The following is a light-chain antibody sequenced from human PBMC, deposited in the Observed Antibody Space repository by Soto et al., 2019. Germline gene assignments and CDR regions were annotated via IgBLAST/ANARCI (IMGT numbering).Light chain of an antibody. J-gene: IGLJ1*01. Sequence: QSVLTQPPSVSGAPGQRVTISCTGSSSSIGAGFDVHWFQHFPGTAPKLLIYGTTNRPSGVPDRFSGSKSGASASLAITGLQAEDEADYYCQSYDTSLGGCYVFGTGTKLTVL. CDR1: SSSIGAGFD. CDR2: GTT. V-gene: IGLV1-40*01. CDR3: QSYDTSLGGCYV.